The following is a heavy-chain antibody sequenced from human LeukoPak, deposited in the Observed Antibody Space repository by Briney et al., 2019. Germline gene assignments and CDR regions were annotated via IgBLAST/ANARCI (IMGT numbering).Heavy chain of an antibody. D-gene: IGHD5-12*01. CDR2: IYNSVRT. CDR1: GGSVSSGSYY. CDR3: VRDLVATIDHYYYGMDV. J-gene: IGHJ6*02. Sequence: PSETLSLTCIVSGGSVSSGSYYWSWIRQPPGKGLEWIGYIYNSVRTNYNPSLKSRFTISVDTSKNQLSLKLSSVTAADTAVYFCVRDLVATIDHYYYGMDVWGQGTTVTVSS. V-gene: IGHV4-61*01.